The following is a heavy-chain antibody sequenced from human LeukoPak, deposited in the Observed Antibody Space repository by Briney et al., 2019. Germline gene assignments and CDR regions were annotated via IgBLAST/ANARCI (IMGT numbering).Heavy chain of an antibody. V-gene: IGHV3-48*01. CDR3: ARGGASCGGDCLDY. CDR1: GFTFSSYG. Sequence: PGGSLRLSCAAPGFTFSSYGMNWVRQAPGKGLEWVSYISSSSSSKKYADSVKGRFTISRDNAKNSLYLQMNSLRAEDTAVYYCARGGASCGGDCLDYWGQGTLVTVSS. CDR2: ISSSSSSK. D-gene: IGHD2-21*02. J-gene: IGHJ4*02.